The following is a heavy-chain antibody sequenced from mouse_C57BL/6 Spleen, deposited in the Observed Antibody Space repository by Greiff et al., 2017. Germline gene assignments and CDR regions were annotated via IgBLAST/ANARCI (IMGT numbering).Heavy chain of an antibody. D-gene: IGHD2-2*01. J-gene: IGHJ3*01. CDR3: TRGGYPWFAY. CDR1: GYTFTDYE. CDR2: IVPETGGT. Sequence: VQLQQSGAELVRPGASVTLSCTASGYTFTDYEMHWVKQTPVHGLEWIGAIVPETGGTAYNQKFKGKAILTADKSSSTAYMELRSLTSEDSAVYYCTRGGYPWFAYWGQGTLVTVSA. V-gene: IGHV1-15*01.